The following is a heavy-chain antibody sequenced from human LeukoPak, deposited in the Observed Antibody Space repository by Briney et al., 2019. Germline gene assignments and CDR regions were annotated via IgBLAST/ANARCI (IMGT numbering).Heavy chain of an antibody. CDR1: DYTFSNYG. D-gene: IGHD3-22*01. CDR3: AREAWNYYDSSGYGPWVAWFDY. J-gene: IGHJ4*02. Sequence: ASVKVSCKTSDYTFSNYGISWVRQAPGQGLEWMGWISTSNGAISYAQNFQDRVTMTTDTSTSTAYMELRSLRSDDTAVYYCAREAWNYYDSSGYGPWVAWFDYWGQGTLVTVSS. V-gene: IGHV1-18*01. CDR2: ISTSNGAI.